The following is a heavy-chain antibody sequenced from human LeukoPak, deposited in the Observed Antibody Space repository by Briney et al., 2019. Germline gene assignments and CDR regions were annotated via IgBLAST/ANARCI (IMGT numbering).Heavy chain of an antibody. CDR1: GFTFSTYS. V-gene: IGHV3-48*02. Sequence: PGGSLRLSCAASGFTFSTYSMNWVRQAPGKGLEWVSYISSGSGTIRYADSVKGRFTISRDNAKNSLYLHMSSLRDEDTAVYYCAGDSGYAFDYWGRGTLATASS. CDR2: ISSGSGTI. D-gene: IGHD3-10*01. CDR3: AGDSGYAFDY. J-gene: IGHJ4*02.